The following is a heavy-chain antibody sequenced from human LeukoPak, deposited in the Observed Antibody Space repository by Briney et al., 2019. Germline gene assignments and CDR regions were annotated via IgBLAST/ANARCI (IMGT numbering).Heavy chain of an antibody. V-gene: IGHV1-69*13. CDR3: ARRRSGMISIDY. CDR1: GGSFSNYI. CDR2: IIPIFGTT. D-gene: IGHD3-16*01. J-gene: IGHJ4*02. Sequence: SVKVSCKASGGSFSNYIVTWLRLAPGQGLEWMGGIIPIFGTTNYAQKFQGRVTITADESTNTAYMELSSLRSEDTAVYYCARRRSGMISIDYWGQGTLVTVSS.